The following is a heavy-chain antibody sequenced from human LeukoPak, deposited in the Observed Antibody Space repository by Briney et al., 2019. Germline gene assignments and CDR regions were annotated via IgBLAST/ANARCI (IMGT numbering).Heavy chain of an antibody. Sequence: SETLSLTCTVSGGSISSSSYYWGWIRQPPGKGLEWIGSIYCSGSTYYNPSLKSRVTISVDTSKNQFSLKLSSVTAADTAVYYCARLNGYSYGPPLDYWGQGTLVTVSS. D-gene: IGHD5-18*01. CDR1: GGSISSSSYY. J-gene: IGHJ4*02. CDR2: IYCSGST. CDR3: ARLNGYSYGPPLDY. V-gene: IGHV4-39*01.